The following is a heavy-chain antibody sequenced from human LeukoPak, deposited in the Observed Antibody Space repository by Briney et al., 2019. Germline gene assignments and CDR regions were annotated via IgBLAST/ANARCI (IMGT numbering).Heavy chain of an antibody. CDR1: GFTFSHYY. CDR2: ITSTATT. J-gene: IGHJ6*04. V-gene: IGHV3-69-1*02. D-gene: IGHD3-10*02. Sequence: GGSLRLSCAASGFTFSHYYMTWIRQAPGKGLEWVSYITSTATTYYADSVKGRFTISRDNAKNSLYLQMNSLRAEDTAVYYCAELGITMIGGVWGKGTTVTISP. CDR3: AELGITMIGGV.